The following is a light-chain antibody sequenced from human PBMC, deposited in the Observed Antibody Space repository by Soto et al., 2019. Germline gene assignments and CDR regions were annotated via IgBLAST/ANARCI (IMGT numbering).Light chain of an antibody. CDR2: DVT. Sequence: QSALTQPRSVSGSPGQSVTISCTGTRSDIGGYNYVSWYQQHPGKAPKPMIYDVTKRPSGVPDRFSGSKSGNTASLTISRLQAEDEADYYCCSYAGSYTWVFGGGTKLTVL. CDR3: CSYAGSYTWV. CDR1: RSDIGGYNY. J-gene: IGLJ3*02. V-gene: IGLV2-11*01.